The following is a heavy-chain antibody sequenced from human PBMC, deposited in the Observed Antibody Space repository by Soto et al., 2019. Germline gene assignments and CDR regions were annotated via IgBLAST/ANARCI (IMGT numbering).Heavy chain of an antibody. J-gene: IGHJ4*02. CDR1: GFNFSSYA. Sequence: VGSLRLSCAASGFNFSSYAINWVRQAPGKGLEWVSAISGSGDSTDYPDSVKGRFTLSRDNSKNTLYLQMNSLRAEDTAVYYCAKASTVVVVGGEFDYWGQGTLVTVSS. D-gene: IGHD2-15*01. V-gene: IGHV3-23*01. CDR3: AKASTVVVVGGEFDY. CDR2: ISGSGDST.